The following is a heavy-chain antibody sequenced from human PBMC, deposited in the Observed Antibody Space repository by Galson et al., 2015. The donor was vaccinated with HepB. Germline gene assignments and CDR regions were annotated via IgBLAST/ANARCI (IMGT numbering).Heavy chain of an antibody. CDR3: ARVYSSGWYPWP. Sequence: SETLSLTCAVYGGSFSGYYWSWIRQPPGKGLEWIGEINHSGSTNYNPSLKSRVTISVDTSKNQFSLKLSSVTAADTAVYYCARVYSSGWYPWPWGQGTLVTVSS. CDR1: GGSFSGYY. V-gene: IGHV4-34*01. D-gene: IGHD6-19*01. CDR2: INHSGST. J-gene: IGHJ5*02.